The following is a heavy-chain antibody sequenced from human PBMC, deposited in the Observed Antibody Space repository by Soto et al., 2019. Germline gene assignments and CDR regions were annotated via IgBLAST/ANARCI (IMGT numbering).Heavy chain of an antibody. Sequence: QLQLQESGPGLVKPSETLSLTCTVSGGSIISSSNYWGWIRQPPGKGLEWIANIYYSGSAHYNPSLKSRVTVSVDTSKNQFSLRLTSVTAADTAIYYCARRVIMVRGIRHDWFDPWGQGTLVTVSS. D-gene: IGHD3-10*01. V-gene: IGHV4-39*01. J-gene: IGHJ5*02. CDR3: ARRVIMVRGIRHDWFDP. CDR1: GGSIISSSNY. CDR2: IYYSGSA.